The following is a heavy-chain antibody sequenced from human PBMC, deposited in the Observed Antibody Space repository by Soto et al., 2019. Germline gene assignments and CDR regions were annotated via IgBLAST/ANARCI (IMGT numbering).Heavy chain of an antibody. V-gene: IGHV5-51*01. D-gene: IGHD4-17*01. CDR1: GYYFPSYW. CDR3: ARQGNGAEGFDY. J-gene: IGHJ4*02. CDR2: FYPGDSDT. Sequence: GESLKISCKGSGYYFPSYWIGWVRQMPGKGLEWMGIFYPGDSDTRYSPSFQGQVTISADRFISTAYLQWSSLKPSDTAMYYCARQGNGAEGFDYWGQGTLVTVS.